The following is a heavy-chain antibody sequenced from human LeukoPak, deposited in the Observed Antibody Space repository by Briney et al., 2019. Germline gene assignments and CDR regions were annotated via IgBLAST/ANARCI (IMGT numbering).Heavy chain of an antibody. CDR3: IREVQVRAPASLGL. Sequence: QPGGSLRLSCAASGFSISCYWMHWVRQAAGEGLVWVSRMNSGGTTINYAGSGKGRFTISRDNVANTLNLQMNSLRVEDTAVYYCIREVQVRAPASLGLWGQGTLVTVS. V-gene: IGHV3-74*01. J-gene: IGHJ4*01. CDR1: GFSISCYW. CDR2: MNSGGTTI. D-gene: IGHD3-16*01.